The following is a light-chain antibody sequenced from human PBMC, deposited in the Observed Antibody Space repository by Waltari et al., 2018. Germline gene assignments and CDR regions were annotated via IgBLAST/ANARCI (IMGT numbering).Light chain of an antibody. J-gene: IGKJ2*01. V-gene: IGKV1-39*01. CDR1: QSISSY. CDR2: AAS. Sequence: DIQMTQSPSSLSASVGDRVTITCRASQSISSYLNWYQHKPGKAPKLLIYAASSLQSGVPSRFSGSGSGTDFTLTLRSLQPEDFATYYCQPSYRTPYTFCQGTKLEIK. CDR3: QPSYRTPYT.